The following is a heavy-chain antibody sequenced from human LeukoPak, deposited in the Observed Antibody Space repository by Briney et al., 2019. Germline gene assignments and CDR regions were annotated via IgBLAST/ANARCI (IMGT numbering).Heavy chain of an antibody. J-gene: IGHJ6*02. V-gene: IGHV3-23*01. D-gene: IGHD6-13*01. CDR3: AKAPPSSYYYYYGMDV. CDR1: GFTFSSYA. Sequence: PGGSLRLSCAASGFTFSSYAMSWVRQAPGKGLEWVSAISGSGGSTYYADSVKGRFTTSRDISKNTLYLQMNSLRAEDTAVYYCAKAPPSSYYYYYGMDVWGQGTTVTVSS. CDR2: ISGSGGST.